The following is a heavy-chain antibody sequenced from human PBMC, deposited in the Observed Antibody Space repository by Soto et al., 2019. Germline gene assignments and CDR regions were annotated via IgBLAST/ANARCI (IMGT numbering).Heavy chain of an antibody. CDR3: ASGSYEYFQH. V-gene: IGHV4-39*07. J-gene: IGHJ1*01. Sequence: LSLTCTVSGGSISSSSYYWGWIRQPPGKGLEWIGSIYYSGSTYYNPSLKSRVTISVDTSKNQFSLKLSSVTAADTAVYYCASGSYEYFQHWGQGTLVTVSS. CDR1: GGSISSSSYY. CDR2: IYYSGST.